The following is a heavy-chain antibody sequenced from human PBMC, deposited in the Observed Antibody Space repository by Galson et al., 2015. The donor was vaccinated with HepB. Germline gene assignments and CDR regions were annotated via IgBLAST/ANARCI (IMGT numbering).Heavy chain of an antibody. CDR2: IYYSGST. J-gene: IGHJ6*02. D-gene: IGHD2-2*01. CDR3: ARALGYCSSTSCYGYYYGMDV. CDR1: GGSISSGGYY. Sequence: TLSLTCTVSGGSISSGGYYWSWIRQHPGKGLEWIGYIYYSGSTYYNPSLKSRVTISVDTSKNQFSLKLSSVTAADTAVYYCARALGYCSSTSCYGYYYGMDVWGQGTTVTVSS. V-gene: IGHV4-31*03.